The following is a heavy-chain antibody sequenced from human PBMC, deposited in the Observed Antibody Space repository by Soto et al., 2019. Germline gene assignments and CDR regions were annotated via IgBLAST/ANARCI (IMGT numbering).Heavy chain of an antibody. Sequence: PGGSLRLSCAASGFTFSSYEMNWVRQAPGKGLEWVSYISSSGSTIYYADSVKGRFTISRDNAKNSLYLQMNSLRAEDTAVYYCARDQNTDYYYYYGMDVWGQGTTVTVSS. V-gene: IGHV3-48*03. CDR3: ARDQNTDYYYYYGMDV. CDR1: GFTFSSYE. J-gene: IGHJ6*02. CDR2: ISSSGSTI.